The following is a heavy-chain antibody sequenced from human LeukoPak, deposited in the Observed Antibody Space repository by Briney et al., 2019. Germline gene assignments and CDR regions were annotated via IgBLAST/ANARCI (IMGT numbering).Heavy chain of an antibody. D-gene: IGHD3-10*01. CDR3: ARDRGPRTGFMVREAYDY. CDR2: INTDGSIT. V-gene: IGHV3-74*01. Sequence: GGSLRLSCAASGFTSSDYWIHWVRQAPGKGLVWVSRINTDGSITNYADSVKGRFSISRDNAKNTLYLQMSSLRAEDTAVYYCARDRGPRTGFMVREAYDYWGQGTLVTVSS. J-gene: IGHJ4*02. CDR1: GFTSSDYW.